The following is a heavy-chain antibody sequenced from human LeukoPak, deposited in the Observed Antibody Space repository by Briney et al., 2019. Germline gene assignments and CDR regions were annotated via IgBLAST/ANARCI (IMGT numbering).Heavy chain of an antibody. V-gene: IGHV4-38-2*02. J-gene: IGHJ3*02. Sequence: PSETLSLTCTVSDDSISDYYRGWIRQPPGKGLEWIGSIYYTGSTYYNPSLKSRVTISLDTSKNQFSLKLSSVTAADTAVYYCARDRLSQGAFDIWGQGTVVTVSS. CDR3: ARDRLSQGAFDI. CDR1: DDSISDYY. CDR2: IYYTGST.